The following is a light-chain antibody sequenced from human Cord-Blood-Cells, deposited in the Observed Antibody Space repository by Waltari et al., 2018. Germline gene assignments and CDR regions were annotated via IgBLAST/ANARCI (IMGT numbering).Light chain of an antibody. V-gene: IGKV3-11*01. CDR3: QQRSNWPPT. CDR1: QSVSSY. Sequence: EIVLTQSPDTLSLSPGERATLSCRASQSVSSYLAWYQQKPGQAPRLLIYDASNRATGIPARFSGSGSVTDFTLTISSLEPEDFAVYYCQQRSNWPPTFGGGTKVEIK. CDR2: DAS. J-gene: IGKJ4*01.